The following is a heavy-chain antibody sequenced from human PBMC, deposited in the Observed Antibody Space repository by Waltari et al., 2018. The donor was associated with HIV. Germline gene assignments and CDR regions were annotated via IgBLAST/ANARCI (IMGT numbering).Heavy chain of an antibody. CDR3: ARDVQGYCAGERCFYGMDV. J-gene: IGHJ6*02. D-gene: IGHD2-8*02. CDR2: VWQDGSNK. V-gene: IGHV3-33*01. Sequence: QVQLVESGGGVVQPGRSLRISCAASGFTVRNYGMHWVRQAPGKGLEWVAVVWQDGSNKYYGDSVKGRFTISRDNSKNTLELQMNSLRAEDTAVYYCARDVQGYCAGERCFYGMDVWGQGTTVTVSS. CDR1: GFTVRNYG.